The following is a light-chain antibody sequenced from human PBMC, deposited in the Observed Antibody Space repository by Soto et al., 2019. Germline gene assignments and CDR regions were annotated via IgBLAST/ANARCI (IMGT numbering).Light chain of an antibody. V-gene: IGLV3-21*02. J-gene: IGLJ2*01. CDR1: NIGSKS. CDR2: DDS. Sequence: SYELTQPPSMSVAPGQTATITCGGHNIGSKSVQWYQQKSGQAPVLVVYDDSDRPSGIPERFSGSNSGNTATLTISRVEAEDEADYSCQVWDSGPDHVVFGGGTKLTVL. CDR3: QVWDSGPDHVV.